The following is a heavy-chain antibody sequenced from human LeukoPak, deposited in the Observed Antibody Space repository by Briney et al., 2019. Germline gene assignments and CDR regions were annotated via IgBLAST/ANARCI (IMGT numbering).Heavy chain of an antibody. Sequence: ASVKVSCKASGYTFTSYGISWVRQAPGQGLEWMGWISAYSGNTNYAQKLQGRVTMTTDTSTSTAYMELRSLRSDDTAVYYCARDDGAPSYYDILTGYYPEAFDTWGQGTMVTVSS. V-gene: IGHV1-18*01. CDR1: GYTFTSYG. CDR3: ARDDGAPSYYDILTGYYPEAFDT. J-gene: IGHJ3*02. CDR2: ISAYSGNT. D-gene: IGHD3-9*01.